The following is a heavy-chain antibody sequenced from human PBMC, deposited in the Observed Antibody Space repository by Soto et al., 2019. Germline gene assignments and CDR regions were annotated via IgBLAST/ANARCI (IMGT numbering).Heavy chain of an antibody. J-gene: IGHJ4*02. CDR1: GGSVSSSSCY. CDR2: IYYSGST. D-gene: IGHD1-26*01. V-gene: IGHV4-39*01. CDR3: ARLSGSYNDRYFDY. Sequence: SETLSLTCTFSGGSVSSSSCYWGWIRQPPGKGLEWIGSIYYSGSTYYNPSLKSRVTISVDTSKNQFSLKLSSVTAADTAVYYCARLSGSYNDRYFDYWGQGTLVTVS.